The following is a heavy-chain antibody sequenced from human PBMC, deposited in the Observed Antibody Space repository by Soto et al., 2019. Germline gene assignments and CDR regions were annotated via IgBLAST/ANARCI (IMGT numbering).Heavy chain of an antibody. Sequence: ASETLSLTCAVSGGSVSSSNWWSWVRQPPGKGLEWIGEIYHSGSTNYNPSLKSRVTISVDKSKNQFSLKLSSVTAADTAVYYCARMAVYAGSFDYWGQGTLVTVSS. D-gene: IGHD2-8*02. V-gene: IGHV4-4*02. CDR2: IYHSGST. CDR3: ARMAVYAGSFDY. J-gene: IGHJ4*02. CDR1: GGSVSSSNW.